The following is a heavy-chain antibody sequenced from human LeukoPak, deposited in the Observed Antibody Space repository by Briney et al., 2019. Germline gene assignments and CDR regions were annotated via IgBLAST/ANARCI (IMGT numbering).Heavy chain of an antibody. J-gene: IGHJ3*02. V-gene: IGHV4-59*08. CDR2: IYDSVFT. D-gene: IGHD5-12*01. Sequence: SETLSLTCSVSGGSVSSYYWSWIRQPPGKGLEWIGYIYDSVFTKYNPSLKSRVTISVDTSKNQFSLKLSSVTAADTAVYYCARHGSRWDIVATTQLNAFDIWGQGTMVTVSS. CDR1: GGSVSSYY. CDR3: ARHGSRWDIVATTQLNAFDI.